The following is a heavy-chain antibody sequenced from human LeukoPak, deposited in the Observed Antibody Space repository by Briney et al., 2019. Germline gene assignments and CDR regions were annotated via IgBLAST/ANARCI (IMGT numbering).Heavy chain of an antibody. Sequence: SETLSLTCAVYGGSFSGYYWSWIRQPPGKGLEWIGEINHSGSTNYNPPLKSRVTISVDTSKNQFSLKLSSVTAADTAVYYCARGCCSSTSCYPFDYWGQGTLVTVSS. CDR3: ARGCCSSTSCYPFDY. V-gene: IGHV4-34*01. D-gene: IGHD2-2*01. CDR2: INHSGST. J-gene: IGHJ4*02. CDR1: GGSFSGYY.